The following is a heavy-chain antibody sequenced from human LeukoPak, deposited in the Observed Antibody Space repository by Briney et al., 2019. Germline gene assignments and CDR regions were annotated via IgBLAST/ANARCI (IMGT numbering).Heavy chain of an antibody. J-gene: IGHJ1*01. CDR3: ATKEEYSNYGGPAEYFQH. Sequence: GGSLRLSCAASGFTFSNYEMNWVRQAPGKGLEWVSYIDTSGSTIYYADSVKGRFTISRDNAKNSLYLQMNSLRAEDTAVYYCATKEEYSNYGGPAEYFQHWGQGTLATVSS. CDR1: GFTFSNYE. D-gene: IGHD4-11*01. CDR2: IDTSGSTI. V-gene: IGHV3-48*03.